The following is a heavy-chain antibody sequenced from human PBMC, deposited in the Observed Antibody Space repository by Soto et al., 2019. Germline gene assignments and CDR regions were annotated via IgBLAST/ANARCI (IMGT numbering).Heavy chain of an antibody. CDR2: VYYSGGT. Sequence: QVQLQESGPGLVKPSETLSLTCTVSGGSISSYYWSWIRQPPGKGLEWIGYVYYSGGTNYNPSLQSRVTRSLDPSRTPSPLRVSSVTAADTAVYYCARNRVVAGSNWFAPWGQGTLGTVSS. CDR3: ARNRVVAGSNWFAP. CDR1: GGSISSYY. V-gene: IGHV4-59*08. D-gene: IGHD3-10*01. J-gene: IGHJ5*02.